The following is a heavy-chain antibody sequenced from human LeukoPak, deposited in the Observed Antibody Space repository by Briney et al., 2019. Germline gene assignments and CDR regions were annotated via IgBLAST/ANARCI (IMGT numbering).Heavy chain of an antibody. Sequence: GGSLRLSCAASGFTFSSYSMTWVRQAPGKGLEWVSSISSSSSYIYYADSVKGRFTISRDNAKNSLYLQMNSLRAEDTAVYYCASLVVVPAASWGQGTMVTVSS. CDR2: ISSSSSYI. CDR3: ASLVVVPAAS. J-gene: IGHJ3*01. D-gene: IGHD2-2*01. CDR1: GFTFSSYS. V-gene: IGHV3-21*01.